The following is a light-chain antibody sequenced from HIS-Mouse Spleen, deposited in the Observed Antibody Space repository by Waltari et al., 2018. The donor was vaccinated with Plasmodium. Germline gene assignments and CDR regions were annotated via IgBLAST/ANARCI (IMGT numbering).Light chain of an antibody. CDR2: GAS. Sequence: EIVMTQSPATLSVSPGERATPPCRASQSVSSNLAWYQQKPGQAPRLLIYGASTRATGIPARLSGSGSGTDFTLTISSLQSEDFAVYYCQQYNNWSFTFGPGTKVDIK. CDR1: QSVSSN. V-gene: IGKV3-15*01. CDR3: QQYNNWSFT. J-gene: IGKJ3*01.